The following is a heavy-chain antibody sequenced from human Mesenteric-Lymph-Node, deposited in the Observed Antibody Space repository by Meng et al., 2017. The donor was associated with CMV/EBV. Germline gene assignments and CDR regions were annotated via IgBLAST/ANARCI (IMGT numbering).Heavy chain of an antibody. D-gene: IGHD5-18*01. V-gene: IGHV3-30-3*01. CDR1: GFSVSSYA. CDR3: ARDVGYSYGASFDY. Sequence: GESLKISCAVSGFSVSSYAMHWVRQAPGKGPEWVAAILYDGSDKYNADSVKGRFTISRDNSKNTLYLQMNTLRAEDTAVYYCARDVGYSYGASFDYWGQGTLVTVSS. J-gene: IGHJ4*02. CDR2: ILYDGSDK.